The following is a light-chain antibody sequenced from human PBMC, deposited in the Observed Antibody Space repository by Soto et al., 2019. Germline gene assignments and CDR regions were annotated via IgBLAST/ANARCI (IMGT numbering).Light chain of an antibody. CDR3: QQYNNWPYT. CDR2: GAS. J-gene: IGKJ2*01. V-gene: IGKV3-15*01. CDR1: QSVSSN. Sequence: EIVMTQSPATLSVSPGERATLSCRASQSVSSNLAWYQQKPGQAPRLLIYGASTRATGIPARFSGSGSGTEFTLTISSLQSEDLAVYYCQQYNNWPYTVGQWTKLEIK.